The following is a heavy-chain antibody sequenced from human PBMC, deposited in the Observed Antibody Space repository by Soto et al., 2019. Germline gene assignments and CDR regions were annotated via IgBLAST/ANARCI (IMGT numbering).Heavy chain of an antibody. Sequence: PSETLSLTCTVSGGSISSYRWSWIRQPPGEGLEWIGSIYYSGNTNYNPSLKSRVTISADTSKNEFSLRLRSVTTADTAVYYCARGQFNILTGYYIDFWGHGTLVTVSS. CDR1: GGSISSYR. J-gene: IGHJ4*01. CDR2: IYYSGNT. V-gene: IGHV4-59*12. CDR3: ARGQFNILTGYYIDF. D-gene: IGHD3-9*01.